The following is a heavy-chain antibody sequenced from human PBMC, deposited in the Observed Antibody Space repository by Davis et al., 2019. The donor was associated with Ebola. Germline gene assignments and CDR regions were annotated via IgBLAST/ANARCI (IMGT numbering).Heavy chain of an antibody. CDR1: GYTFTTYI. CDR3: ARGGTGYDYAFEY. Sequence: ASVKVSCKASGYTFTTYIITWVRQAPGQGLEWMGWISAYNGNTNYAQKFQGWVTMTRDTSISTAYMELTSDDTAVYYCARGGTGYDYAFEYWGQGSLVSVSS. V-gene: IGHV1-18*01. D-gene: IGHD5-12*01. J-gene: IGHJ4*02. CDR2: ISAYNGNT.